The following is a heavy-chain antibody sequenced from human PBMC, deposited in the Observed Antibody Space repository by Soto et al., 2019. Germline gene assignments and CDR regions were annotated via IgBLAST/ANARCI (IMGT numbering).Heavy chain of an antibody. Sequence: PGGSLRLSCAASGFTVSNEYMSWVRQAPGKGLEWVSVIYRAGSTYYADSVKGRFTISRDDSKNTLYLQMNSLRAEDTAVYYCARGIEVVGFCFDPWAQGPLVTVSS. CDR2: IYRAGST. CDR3: ARGIEVVGFCFDP. V-gene: IGHV3-66*01. D-gene: IGHD6-19*01. J-gene: IGHJ5*02. CDR1: GFTVSNEY.